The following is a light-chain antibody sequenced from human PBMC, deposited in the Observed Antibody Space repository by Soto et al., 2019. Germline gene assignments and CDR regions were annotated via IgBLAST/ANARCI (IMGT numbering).Light chain of an antibody. V-gene: IGKV3-20*01. Sequence: EFVLTQSPATLSVSPGERATLSCRASQSVGINLAWHQQKPGQAPRLLIYGASTRATGIPDRFSGSGSGTHFTLTISRLEPGDFAVYYCQHFGGTTFTFGQGTRLEIK. CDR2: GAS. CDR1: QSVGIN. CDR3: QHFGGTTFT. J-gene: IGKJ5*01.